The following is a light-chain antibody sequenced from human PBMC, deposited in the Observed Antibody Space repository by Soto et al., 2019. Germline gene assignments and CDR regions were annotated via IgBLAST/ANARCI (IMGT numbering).Light chain of an antibody. V-gene: IGKV3-15*01. Sequence: EIMVTQSPATLSVSPGERATLSCRASQSVSSNLAWYQQKPGQAPRLLIYGASTRATGIPARFSGSGSGTEFTLTISSLQSEDFAVYYCQQYNNWPPITFAQGTRLEIK. CDR3: QQYNNWPPIT. CDR1: QSVSSN. CDR2: GAS. J-gene: IGKJ5*01.